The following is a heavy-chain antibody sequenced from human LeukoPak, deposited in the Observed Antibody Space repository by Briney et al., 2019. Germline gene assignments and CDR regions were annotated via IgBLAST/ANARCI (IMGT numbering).Heavy chain of an antibody. CDR3: ATPGLYCSGGSCPPYYYYGMDV. Sequence: ASVKGSCKASGYTFTSYAMNWVRQAPGQGLEWMGWINTNTGNPTYAQGFTGRFVFSLDTSVSTAYLQICSLKAEDTAVYYCATPGLYCSGGSCPPYYYYGMDVWGKGTTVTVSS. CDR1: GYTFTSYA. CDR2: INTNTGNP. J-gene: IGHJ6*04. D-gene: IGHD2-15*01. V-gene: IGHV7-4-1*01.